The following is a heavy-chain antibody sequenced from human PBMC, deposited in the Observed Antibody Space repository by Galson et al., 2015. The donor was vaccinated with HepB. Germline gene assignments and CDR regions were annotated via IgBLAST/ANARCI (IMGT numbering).Heavy chain of an antibody. CDR1: GGSISSKIYN. J-gene: IGHJ4*02. V-gene: IGHV4-39*01. CDR3: VTVSGESSGSHFDY. CDR2: FYYGGRT. D-gene: IGHD6-19*01. Sequence: ETLSLPCTVSGGSISSKIYNWGWIRQPPGKGLEWIGSFYYGGRTYYNPPLRSRVTNSVDSSKNQFSVNLSSVTAADTAVYYCVTVSGESSGSHFDYWGQGTLVTVSS.